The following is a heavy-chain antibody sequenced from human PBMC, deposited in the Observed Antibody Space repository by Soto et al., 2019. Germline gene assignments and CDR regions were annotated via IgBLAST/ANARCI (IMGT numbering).Heavy chain of an antibody. Sequence: EVQLVESGGGLVQPGRSLRLSCAASGFTFDDYAMHWVRQAPGKGLEWVSGISWNSGSIGYADSVKGRFTISRDNAKNSLYLQMNSLRAEDTALDYCAKEGVRYNWNYASYFDYWGQGTLVTVSS. CDR1: GFTFDDYA. J-gene: IGHJ4*02. CDR3: AKEGVRYNWNYASYFDY. V-gene: IGHV3-9*01. D-gene: IGHD1-7*01. CDR2: ISWNSGSI.